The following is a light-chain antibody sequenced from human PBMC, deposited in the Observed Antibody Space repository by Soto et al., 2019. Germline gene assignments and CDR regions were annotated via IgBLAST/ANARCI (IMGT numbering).Light chain of an antibody. Sequence: EIVFTQSPTTPSLSPGERATLSCRASQSVSSNLAWYQQKPGQAPRLLIYGASTRATGIPARFSGSGSGTEFTLTISSLQSEDFAVYYCQQYNNWPPWTFGQGTKVDIK. CDR3: QQYNNWPPWT. CDR1: QSVSSN. CDR2: GAS. V-gene: IGKV3-15*01. J-gene: IGKJ1*01.